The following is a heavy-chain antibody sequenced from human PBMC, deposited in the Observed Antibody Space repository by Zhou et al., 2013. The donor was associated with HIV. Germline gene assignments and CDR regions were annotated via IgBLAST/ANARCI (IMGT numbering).Heavy chain of an antibody. V-gene: IGHV1-69*05. D-gene: IGHD3-16*02. J-gene: IGHJ3*02. CDR1: GGTFSSYA. CDR2: IIPIFGTA. CDR3: ARGPSYDYVWGSYRYDAFDI. Sequence: QVQLVQSGAEVKKPGSSVKVSCKASGGTFSSYAISWVRQAPGQGLEWMGGIIPIFGTANYAQKFQGRVTITTDESTSTAYMELSSLRSEDTAVYYCARGPSYDYVWGSYRYDAFDIWGQGDNGHRLF.